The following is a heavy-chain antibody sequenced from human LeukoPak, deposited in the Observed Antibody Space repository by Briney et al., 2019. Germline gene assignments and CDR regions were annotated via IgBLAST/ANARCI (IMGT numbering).Heavy chain of an antibody. Sequence: GGSLRLSCPVSGFTFSSYWMSWVRQAPGKGLEWVASVKEDGSDTYYVDSVKGRFTISRDNAKNSLYLQMNSLRAEDTAVYYCARFYGGSALDNWGQGTMVTVSS. D-gene: IGHD3-16*01. CDR1: GFTFSSYW. V-gene: IGHV3-7*01. J-gene: IGHJ3*02. CDR2: VKEDGSDT. CDR3: ARFYGGSALDN.